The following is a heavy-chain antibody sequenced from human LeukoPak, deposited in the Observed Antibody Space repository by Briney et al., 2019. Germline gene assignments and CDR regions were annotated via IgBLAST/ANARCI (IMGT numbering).Heavy chain of an antibody. J-gene: IGHJ4*02. CDR2: ISYDGINT. CDR1: GFAFRNYA. CDR3: ANDDARGFGEPSPYDY. D-gene: IGHD3-10*01. V-gene: IGHV3-30*18. Sequence: GGSLRLSCVASGFAFRNYAMHWVRQPPGKGLEWVAVISYDGINTHYADSVKGRFTISKDNSKNTLYLQMNTLRPEDTAVYYCANDDARGFGEPSPYDYWGQGTRVIVSS.